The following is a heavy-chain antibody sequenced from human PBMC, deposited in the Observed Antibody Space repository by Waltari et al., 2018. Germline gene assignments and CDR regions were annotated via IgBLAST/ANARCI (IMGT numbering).Heavy chain of an antibody. CDR1: GGSISSGGYY. V-gene: IGHV4-31*03. J-gene: IGHJ4*02. CDR3: ARTGMNGSGSQEIDY. D-gene: IGHD3-10*01. CDR2: IYYSGST. Sequence: QVQLQESGPGLVKPSQTLSLTCTVSGGSISSGGYYWSWIRQHPGKGLEWIGYIYYSGSTYYNPSLKSRVTISVDTSKNQFSLKLSSVTAADTAVYYCARTGMNGSGSQEIDYWGQGTLVTVSS.